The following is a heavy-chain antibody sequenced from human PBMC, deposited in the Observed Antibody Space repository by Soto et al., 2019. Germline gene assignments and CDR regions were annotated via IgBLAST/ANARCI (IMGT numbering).Heavy chain of an antibody. Sequence: GSLRLSCISPGLTLRTYTMNWVRQAPGKGLEWVSGIRGFSPYTFYAESVKGRFTISRDNAKNSLYLQMNSLRAEDTAVYYCARDRGYDAHDYYYNAMEVWGQGTTVTVSS. CDR2: IRGFSPYT. CDR1: GLTLRTYT. D-gene: IGHD3-10*01. V-gene: IGHV3-21*01. CDR3: ARDRGYDAHDYYYNAMEV. J-gene: IGHJ6*02.